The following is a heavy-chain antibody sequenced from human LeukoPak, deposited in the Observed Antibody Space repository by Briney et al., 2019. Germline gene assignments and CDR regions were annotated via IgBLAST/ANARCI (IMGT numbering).Heavy chain of an antibody. J-gene: IGHJ4*02. Sequence: GGSLRLSCAASGFTFSTYSMNWVRQAPGKGLEWVSYISSSSSIIYYADSVRGRFTISRDNAKNSLYLQMNSLRAEDTAVYYCARDYVGATTAYYFDYWGQGTLVTVSS. CDR3: ARDYVGATTAYYFDY. V-gene: IGHV3-48*04. D-gene: IGHD1-26*01. CDR1: GFTFSTYS. CDR2: ISSSSSII.